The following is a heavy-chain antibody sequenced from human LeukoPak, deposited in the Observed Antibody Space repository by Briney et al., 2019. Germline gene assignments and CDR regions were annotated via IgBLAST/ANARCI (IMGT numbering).Heavy chain of an antibody. CDR1: GGTFSSYA. CDR2: ITPIFGTA. D-gene: IGHD3-3*01. J-gene: IGHJ4*02. CDR3: AREAARFLEWFPSK. V-gene: IGHV1-69*05. Sequence: WASVKVSCKASGGTFSSYAISWVRQAPGQGLEWMGRITPIFGTANYAQKFQGRVTITTDESTSTAYMELSSLRSEDTAVYYCAREAARFLEWFPSKWGQGTLVTVSS.